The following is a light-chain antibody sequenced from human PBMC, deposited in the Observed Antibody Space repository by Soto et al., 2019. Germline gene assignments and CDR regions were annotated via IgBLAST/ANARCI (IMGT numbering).Light chain of an antibody. CDR3: QQYVSSPWA. J-gene: IGKJ1*01. V-gene: IGKV3-20*01. Sequence: EIVLAQSPRTLSLSPGESATLSCRASQSVSSSFLAWYQQRAGQAPRLLIYGASRRATGIPDRFSGSGSGTDFTLTISRLEPEDFAVYYCQQYVSSPWASGQGTKVDIK. CDR1: QSVSSSF. CDR2: GAS.